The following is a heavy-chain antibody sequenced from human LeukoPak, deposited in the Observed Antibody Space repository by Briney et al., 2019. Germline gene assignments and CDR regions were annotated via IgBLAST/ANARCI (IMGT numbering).Heavy chain of an antibody. Sequence: SGTLSLICGVSGGSISSTNWWPWIRQPPGKGLEWIGEVHLDGRTNYNPSLESRLTMSVDLSENHISLKLTSVTAADTAVYYCAREGGFYRPLDYTGQGTLVTVSS. D-gene: IGHD3-3*01. J-gene: IGHJ4*02. CDR3: AREGGFYRPLDY. CDR2: VHLDGRT. V-gene: IGHV4-4*02. CDR1: GGSISSTNW.